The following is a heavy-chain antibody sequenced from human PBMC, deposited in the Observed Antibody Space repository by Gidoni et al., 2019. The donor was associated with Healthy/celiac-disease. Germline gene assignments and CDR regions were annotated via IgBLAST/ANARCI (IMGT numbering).Heavy chain of an antibody. D-gene: IGHD3-9*01. CDR1: GFTFSSYS. J-gene: IGHJ4*02. Sequence: EVQLVESGGGLVKPGGSLRLSCAASGFTFSSYSMNWVRQAPGKGLAWVSSISSSSSYIYYADSVKGQFTISRDKAKNSLYLQMNSLRAEDTAVYYCARGVGVLRYFDWLLSPFDYWGQGTLVTVSS. V-gene: IGHV3-21*01. CDR2: ISSSSSYI. CDR3: ARGVGVLRYFDWLLSPFDY.